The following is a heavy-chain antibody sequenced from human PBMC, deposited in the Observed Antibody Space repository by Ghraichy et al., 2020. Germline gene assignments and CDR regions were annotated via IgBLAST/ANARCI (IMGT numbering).Heavy chain of an antibody. J-gene: IGHJ4*02. V-gene: IGHV4-61*01. Sequence: ESLNISCTVSGGSVSSGSYYWSWIRQPPGKGLEWIGYIYYSGSTNYNPSLKSRVTISVDTSKNQFSLKLSSVTAADTAVYYCASLVGATFVDYWGQGTLVTVSS. CDR1: GGSVSSGSYY. CDR3: ASLVGATFVDY. D-gene: IGHD1-26*01. CDR2: IYYSGST.